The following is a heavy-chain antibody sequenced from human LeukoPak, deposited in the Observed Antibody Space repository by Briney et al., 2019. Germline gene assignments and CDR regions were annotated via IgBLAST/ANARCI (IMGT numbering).Heavy chain of an antibody. Sequence: SETLSLTCTVSGGSISSSSYYWGWIRQPPGKGLEWIGSIYYSGSTYYNPSLKSRVTISVDTSKNQFSLKLSSVTAADTAVYYCARVVRDYGAIYYYMDVWGKGTTVTVSS. CDR2: IYYSGST. CDR1: GGSISSSSYY. V-gene: IGHV4-39*07. J-gene: IGHJ6*03. D-gene: IGHD4/OR15-4a*01. CDR3: ARVVRDYGAIYYYMDV.